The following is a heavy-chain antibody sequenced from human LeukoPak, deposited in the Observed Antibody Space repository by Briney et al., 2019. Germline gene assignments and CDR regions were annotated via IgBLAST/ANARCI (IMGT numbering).Heavy chain of an antibody. V-gene: IGHV3-30*02. Sequence: GGSLRLSCAASGFTFSSYGMHWDRQAPGKGLEWVAFIRYDGSNKYYADSVKGRFTISRDNSKNTLYLQMNSLRAEDTAVYYCAKEVYSSSPYFDYWGQGTLVTVSS. CDR2: IRYDGSNK. D-gene: IGHD6-6*01. CDR1: GFTFSSYG. CDR3: AKEVYSSSPYFDY. J-gene: IGHJ4*02.